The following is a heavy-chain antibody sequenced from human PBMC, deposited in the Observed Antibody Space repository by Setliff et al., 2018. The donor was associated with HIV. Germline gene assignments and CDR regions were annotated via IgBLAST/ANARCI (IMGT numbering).Heavy chain of an antibody. V-gene: IGHV4-39*01. CDR1: GASISGSDYY. D-gene: IGHD2-15*01. Sequence: LSLTCSVFGASISGSDYYWGWIRQLPEKGLEWIGSIYYSGSAYHNPSLKSRVAMSVDTAKKQSSLKLTSLTGADTAVYYCVRVGGGSWLGIHYYYYMDVWGKGITVTVSS. CDR2: IYYSGSA. J-gene: IGHJ6*03. CDR3: VRVGGGSWLGIHYYYYMDV.